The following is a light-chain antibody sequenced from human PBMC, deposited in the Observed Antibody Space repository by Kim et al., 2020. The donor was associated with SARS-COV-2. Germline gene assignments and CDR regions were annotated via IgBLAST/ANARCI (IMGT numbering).Light chain of an antibody. V-gene: IGLV3-21*04. CDR3: QVWDSSSDHRV. CDR1: NIGSKS. CDR2: YDS. Sequence: APGKTARITCGRTNIGSKSVHWYQPKPGQAPVLVIYYDSDRPSGIPERFSGSNSGNTATLTISRVEAGDEADYYCQVWDSSSDHRVFGGGTQLTVL. J-gene: IGLJ3*02.